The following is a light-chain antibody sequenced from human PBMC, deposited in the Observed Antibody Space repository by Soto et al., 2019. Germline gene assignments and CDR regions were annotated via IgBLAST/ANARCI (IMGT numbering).Light chain of an antibody. Sequence: QSALTQPASVSGSPGQSITVSCSGTSSDVGSYNLVSWYQQHPGKAPKLIIYAGTKRPSGGSNRFSGSTSGNTASLTISGLQAEDEADYYCCSYAGSVIFGGGTKLTVL. J-gene: IGLJ2*01. CDR2: AGT. CDR3: CSYAGSVI. V-gene: IGLV2-23*01. CDR1: SSDVGSYNL.